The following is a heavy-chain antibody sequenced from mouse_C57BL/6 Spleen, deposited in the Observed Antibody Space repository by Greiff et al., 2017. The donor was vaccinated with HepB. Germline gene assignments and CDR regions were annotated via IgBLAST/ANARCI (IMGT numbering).Heavy chain of an antibody. CDR3: ARHGGDGSSYWYLDV. Sequence: EVMLVESGGDLVKPGGSLKLSCAASGFTFSSYGMSWVRQTPDKRLEWVATISSGGSYTYYPDSVKGRFTISRDNAKNTLYLQMSSLKSEDTAMYYCARHGGDGSSYWYLDVWGTGTTFTVAS. J-gene: IGHJ1*03. D-gene: IGHD1-1*01. V-gene: IGHV5-6*01. CDR2: ISSGGSYT. CDR1: GFTFSSYG.